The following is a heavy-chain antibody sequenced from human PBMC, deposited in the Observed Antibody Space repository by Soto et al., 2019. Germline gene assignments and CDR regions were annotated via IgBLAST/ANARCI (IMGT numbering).Heavy chain of an antibody. Sequence: QVQLVESGGGVVQPGRSLRLSCAASGFTFSNYGMHWVRQAPGKGLEWGALISYDGSSKDYADSVKGRFTISRDNSKSTLYLQRKSLRVEDTAGYYCARGGYGDSPAEYFQHWGQGTLVTVSS. CDR1: GFTFSNYG. CDR2: ISYDGSSK. J-gene: IGHJ1*01. CDR3: ARGGYGDSPAEYFQH. D-gene: IGHD4-17*01. V-gene: IGHV3-30-3*01.